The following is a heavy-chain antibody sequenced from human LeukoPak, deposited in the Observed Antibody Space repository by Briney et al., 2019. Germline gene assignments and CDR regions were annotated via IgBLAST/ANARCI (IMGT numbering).Heavy chain of an antibody. D-gene: IGHD3-16*01. CDR2: ITNGDNTM. CDR1: GFTFSDYH. CDR3: ARGGIMDHDSWFDY. J-gene: IGHJ4*02. V-gene: IGHV3-11*01. Sequence: GGSLIPSCAAPGFTFSDYHMNWIRQAPGKGLEWISYITNGDNTMYYADSVKGRFTTTSDNTKNSLSLQMDSLRAEDTAVYYCARGGIMDHDSWFDYWGQGVLVTVSS.